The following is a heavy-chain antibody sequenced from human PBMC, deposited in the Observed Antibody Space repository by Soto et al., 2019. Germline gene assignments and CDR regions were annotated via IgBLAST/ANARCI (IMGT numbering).Heavy chain of an antibody. CDR2: ISWNSGSI. CDR1: GFTFDDYA. CDR3: AKDIGQQLNYFDH. V-gene: IGHV3-9*01. J-gene: IGHJ4*02. D-gene: IGHD6-13*01. Sequence: EVQLVESGGGLVQPGRSLRLSCAASGFTFDDYAMHWVRQAPGKGLEWVSGISWNSGSIGYADSVKGRFTISRDNAKNSLYLQMNSLRAEDTALYYCAKDIGQQLNYFDHWGQGTLVTVSS.